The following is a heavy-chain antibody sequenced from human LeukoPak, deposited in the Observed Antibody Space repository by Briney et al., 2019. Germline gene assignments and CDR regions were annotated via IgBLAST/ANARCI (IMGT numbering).Heavy chain of an antibody. D-gene: IGHD5-18*01. J-gene: IGHJ4*02. V-gene: IGHV1-18*04. CDR3: ARDVDTATDQINDY. CDR1: GYTFTSHG. CDR2: VSTYNGNT. Sequence: ASVKVSCKASGYTFTSHGISWVRQAPGQGLEWMGWVSTYNGNTNYVPKYQGTVTMTTDTSTSTAYMEMRSLTSDDTAVYYCARDVDTATDQINDYWGQGTLVTVSS.